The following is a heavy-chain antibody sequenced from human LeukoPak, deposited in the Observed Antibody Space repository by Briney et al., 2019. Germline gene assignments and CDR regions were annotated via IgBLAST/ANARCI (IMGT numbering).Heavy chain of an antibody. CDR1: GFTFSSYG. V-gene: IGHV3-30*03. D-gene: IGHD6-13*01. CDR3: ARRGSSSWYGDY. CDR2: ISYDGSNK. J-gene: IGHJ4*02. Sequence: QPGRSLRLSCAASGFTFSSYGMHWVRQAPGKGLEWVAVISYDGSNKYYADSVKGRFTISRDNAKNSLYLQMNTLRAEDTAVYYCARRGSSSWYGDYWGQGTLVTVSS.